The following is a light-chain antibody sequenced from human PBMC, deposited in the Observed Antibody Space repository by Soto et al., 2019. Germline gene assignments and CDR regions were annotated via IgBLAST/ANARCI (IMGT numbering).Light chain of an antibody. V-gene: IGKV3-15*01. CDR3: QHSYSSPT. CDR1: QSVSIN. Sequence: EIVMTQSPATLSVSPGERATLSCRASQSVSINLAWYQQKPGQAPRILIYGASTRATGIPARFSGSGSGTEFTLTISSLQSEDFATYYCQHSYSSPTFGQGTMVEIK. CDR2: GAS. J-gene: IGKJ2*01.